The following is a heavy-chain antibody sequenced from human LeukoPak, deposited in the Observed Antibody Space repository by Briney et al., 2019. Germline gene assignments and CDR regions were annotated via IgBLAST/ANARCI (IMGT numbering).Heavy chain of an antibody. Sequence: GRSLRLSCAASGFTFSSFGMHWVRQAPGKGLEWVSVLYSGGSTYYADSVKGRFTISRDNSKNTLYLQMNSLRAEDTAVYYCASGARRTSCLDYWGQGTLVTVS. CDR2: LYSGGST. V-gene: IGHV3-NL1*01. D-gene: IGHD2-2*01. CDR3: ASGARRTSCLDY. J-gene: IGHJ4*02. CDR1: GFTFSSFG.